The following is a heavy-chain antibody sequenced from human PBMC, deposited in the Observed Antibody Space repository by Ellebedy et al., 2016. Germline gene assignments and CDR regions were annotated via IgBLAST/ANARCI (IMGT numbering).Heavy chain of an antibody. CDR3: AMWDETKRGFAV. Sequence: SETLSLTCSVSGGSIANSPYYWAWIRQPPGKGLEWIASVYYTGFTFYNPSLKSRVTMSVDTSKSQSSLKLSSVTATDTALYYCAMWDETKRGFAVWGRGTMVTVSS. CDR2: VYYTGFT. J-gene: IGHJ3*01. V-gene: IGHV4-39*07. D-gene: IGHD1-26*01. CDR1: GGSIANSPYY.